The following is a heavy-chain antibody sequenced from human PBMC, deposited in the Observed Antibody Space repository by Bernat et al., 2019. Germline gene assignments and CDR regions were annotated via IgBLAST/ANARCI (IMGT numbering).Heavy chain of an antibody. J-gene: IGHJ6*02. CDR2: IGTAGDT. V-gene: IGHV3-13*01. CDR3: ARDSGGMDV. CDR1: GFTFSSYD. Sequence: VQLVESGGGVVQPGRSLRLSCAASGFTFSSYDMHWVRQATGKGLEWVSAIGTAGDTYYPGSVKSRFTIYRENAKNSLYLQMNSLRAGDTAVYYCARDSGGMDVWGQGTTVTVSS. D-gene: IGHD3-10*01.